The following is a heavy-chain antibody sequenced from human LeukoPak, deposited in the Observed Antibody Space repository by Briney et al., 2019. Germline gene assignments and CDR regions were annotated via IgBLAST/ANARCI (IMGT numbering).Heavy chain of an antibody. J-gene: IGHJ5*02. V-gene: IGHV4-39*01. CDR1: GGSIGSYY. CDR3: ARLSTGVNWFDP. D-gene: IGHD2-8*02. Sequence: ASETLSLTCTVSGGSIGSYYWGWIRQPPGKGLEWIGSIYYSGSTYYNPSLKSRVTISVDMSKNQFSLKLSSVTAADTAVYYCARLSTGVNWFDPWGQGTLVTVSS. CDR2: IYYSGST.